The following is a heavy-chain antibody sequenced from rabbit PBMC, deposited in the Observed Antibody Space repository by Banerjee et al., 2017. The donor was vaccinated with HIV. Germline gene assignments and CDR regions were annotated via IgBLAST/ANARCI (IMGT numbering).Heavy chain of an antibody. CDR3: ARVLAGVPGWNFNL. D-gene: IGHD3-1*01. CDR1: GFDFSSDA. J-gene: IGHJ4*01. CDR2: IYTGILDSS. Sequence: QEQLEESGGGLVKPEGSLTLTCKASGFDFSSDAMCWVRQAPGKGLEWIACIYTGILDSSYYASWAKGRFTISKTSSTTVTLQMTSLTAADTATYFCARVLAGVPGWNFNLWGPGTLVTVS. V-gene: IGHV1S45*01.